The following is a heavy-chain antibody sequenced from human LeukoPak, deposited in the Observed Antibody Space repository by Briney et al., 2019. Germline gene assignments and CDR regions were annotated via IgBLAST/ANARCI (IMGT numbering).Heavy chain of an antibody. CDR1: GGSISSYY. Sequence: ASETLSLTCTVSGGSISSYYWSWIRQPPGKGLEWIGYIYYSGSTNYNPSLKSRVTISVDTSKNQFSLKLSSVTAADTDVYYCARSGYSYGYPYYYYGMDVWGQGTTVTVSS. CDR3: ARSGYSYGYPYYYYGMDV. CDR2: IYYSGST. J-gene: IGHJ6*02. D-gene: IGHD5-18*01. V-gene: IGHV4-59*01.